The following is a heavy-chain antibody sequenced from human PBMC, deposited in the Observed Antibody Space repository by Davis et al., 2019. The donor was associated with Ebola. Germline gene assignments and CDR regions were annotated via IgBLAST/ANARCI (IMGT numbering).Heavy chain of an antibody. CDR3: ARTLSYYVGDYFDY. V-gene: IGHV4-4*07. CDR1: GGSINSYY. J-gene: IGHJ4*02. CDR2: IYSSGST. D-gene: IGHD1-26*01. Sequence: MPSETLSLTCTVSGGSINSYYWSWIRQPAGKALDWIGRIYSSGSTSYNPSLRRRGTMSVDTSRNEVSLRLSSVTAADAAIYYRARTLSYYVGDYFDYWGQGTPVTVSS.